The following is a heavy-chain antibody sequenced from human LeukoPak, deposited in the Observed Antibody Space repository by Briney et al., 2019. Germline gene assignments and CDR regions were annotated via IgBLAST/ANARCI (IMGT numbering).Heavy chain of an antibody. CDR2: INHSGST. CDR3: ARGWQDFWSGYYSDPVNFDY. CDR1: GGSFSGYY. Sequence: SETLSLTCAVYGGSFSGYYWSWIRQPPGKGLVWIGEINHSGSTNYNTSLKSRVTISVDTSKNQFSLKLTSVTAADTAVYYCARGWQDFWSGYYSDPVNFDYWGQGTLVTVSS. D-gene: IGHD3-3*01. J-gene: IGHJ4*02. V-gene: IGHV4-34*01.